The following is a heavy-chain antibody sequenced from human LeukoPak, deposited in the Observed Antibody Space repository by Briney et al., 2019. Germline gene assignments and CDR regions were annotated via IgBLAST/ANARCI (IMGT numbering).Heavy chain of an antibody. CDR3: ARMGKIAAAVLDY. Sequence: SETLSLTCTVSGGSISSSSYYWGWIRQPPGKGLEWIGSIYYSGSTYYNPSLKSRVTISVDTSKNQFSLKLSSVTAADTAVYYCARMGKIAAAVLDYWGQGTLVTVSS. D-gene: IGHD6-13*01. CDR1: GGSISSSSYY. CDR2: IYYSGST. J-gene: IGHJ4*02. V-gene: IGHV4-39*01.